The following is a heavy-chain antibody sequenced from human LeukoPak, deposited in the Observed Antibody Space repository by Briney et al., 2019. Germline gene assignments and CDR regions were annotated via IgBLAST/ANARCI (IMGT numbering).Heavy chain of an antibody. CDR3: ARGGGLDV. Sequence: GSLRLSCAASGFTFSSYWMNWARQAPGKGLEWVASINHNGNVNYYVDSVKGRFTISRNNAKNSLYLQMSNLRAEDTAVYFCARGGGLDVWGQGATVTVSS. CDR2: INHNGNVN. D-gene: IGHD3-16*01. J-gene: IGHJ6*02. V-gene: IGHV3-7*03. CDR1: GFTFSSYW.